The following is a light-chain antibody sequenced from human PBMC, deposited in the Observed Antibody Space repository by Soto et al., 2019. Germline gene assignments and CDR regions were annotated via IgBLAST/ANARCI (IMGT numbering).Light chain of an antibody. CDR3: LQHNSYPWT. V-gene: IGKV1-17*01. J-gene: IGKJ1*01. Sequence: DIQMTQSPSSLPAYVGDRVTITCRASQGIRNDLGWFQQRPGKAPKRLIHAASSLEGGVPSRFGGSGSGTEFTLTISSLQPDDFATYYCLQHNSYPWTFGQGTKVDIK. CDR1: QGIRND. CDR2: AAS.